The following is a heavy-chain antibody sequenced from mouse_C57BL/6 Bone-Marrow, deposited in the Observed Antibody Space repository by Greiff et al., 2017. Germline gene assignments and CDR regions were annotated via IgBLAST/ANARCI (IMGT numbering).Heavy chain of an antibody. J-gene: IGHJ4*01. CDR3: ALLFDYAMDY. D-gene: IGHD2-10*01. V-gene: IGHV1-81*01. CDR1: GYTFTSYG. Sequence: VQLEESGAELARPGASVKLSCKASGYTFTSYGISWVKQRTGQGLEWIGEIYPRSGNTYYNEKFTGKATLTVDKSSSTAYMELRSLASEVSAVXFGALLFDYAMDYWGKGTSVTVSS. CDR2: IYPRSGNT.